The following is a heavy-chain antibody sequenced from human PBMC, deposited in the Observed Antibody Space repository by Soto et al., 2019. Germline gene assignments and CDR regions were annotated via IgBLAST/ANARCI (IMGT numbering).Heavy chain of an antibody. J-gene: IGHJ6*02. CDR1: AYTFTRYG. CDR3: ARGGPTSADHYYGTDV. D-gene: IGHD3-10*01. V-gene: IGHV1-18*01. Sequence: GASVKVSCKASAYTFTRYGVNWVRQAPGQGLEWMGWINSSNGNAEYAQNLQGRVTMTIDTSTSTAYVELRSLRSDDTAVYYCARGGPTSADHYYGTDVWGPGTTVTLSS. CDR2: INSSNGNA.